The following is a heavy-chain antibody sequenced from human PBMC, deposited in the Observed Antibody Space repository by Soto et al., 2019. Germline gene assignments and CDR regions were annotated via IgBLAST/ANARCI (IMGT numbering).Heavy chain of an antibody. CDR3: ARGGGDIVVVPAATALWYYGMDV. D-gene: IGHD2-2*01. J-gene: IGHJ6*02. CDR1: GGTFSSYA. V-gene: IGHV1-69*06. CDR2: IIPIFGTA. Sequence: QVQLVQSGAEVKKPGSSVKVSCKASGGTFSSYAISWVRQAPGQGLEWMGGIIPIFGTANYAQKFQGRVTITADKSTSTAYMKLSSLRSEDTAVYYCARGGGDIVVVPAATALWYYGMDVWGQGTTVTVSS.